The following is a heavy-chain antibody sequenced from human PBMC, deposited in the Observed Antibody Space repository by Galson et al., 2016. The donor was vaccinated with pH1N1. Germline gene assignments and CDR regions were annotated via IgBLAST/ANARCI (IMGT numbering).Heavy chain of an antibody. CDR1: GYTFTSYA. J-gene: IGHJ4*02. CDR3: ARRVGRSFDY. V-gene: IGHV1-3*01. Sequence: SVKVSCKASGYTFTSYAMHWVRQAPGQRLEWMGWINVGNGNTKYSQKFQDRVTITRDTSATTAYMELSSLRFEDTAVYYCARRVGRSFDYWGQGTLVTVSS. CDR2: INVGNGNT. D-gene: IGHD3-16*01.